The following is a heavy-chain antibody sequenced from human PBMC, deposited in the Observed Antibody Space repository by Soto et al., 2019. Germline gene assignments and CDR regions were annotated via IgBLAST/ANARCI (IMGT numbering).Heavy chain of an antibody. CDR3: ARADRGSGSYYYYYGMDV. J-gene: IGHJ6*02. CDR1: GFSLSNARMG. D-gene: IGHD1-26*01. V-gene: IGHV2-26*01. CDR2: IFSNDEK. Sequence: ESGPTLVNPTETLTLTCTVSGFSLSNARMGVSWIRQPPGKALEWLAHIFSNDEKSYSTSLKSRLTISKDTSKSQVVLTMTNMDPVDTATYYCARADRGSGSYYYYYGMDVWGQGTTVTVSS.